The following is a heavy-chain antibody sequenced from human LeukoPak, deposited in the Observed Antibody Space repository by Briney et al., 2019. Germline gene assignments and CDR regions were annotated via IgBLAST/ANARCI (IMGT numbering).Heavy chain of an antibody. CDR2: INPNSGGT. Sequence: GASVKVSCKASGYTFTGYYMHWVRQAPGQGLEWMGWINPNSGGTNYAQKFQGRVTITADKSTSTAYMELSSLRSEDTAVYYCARIGVLGYCSGGSCLLSDAFDIWGQGTMVTVSS. V-gene: IGHV1-2*02. CDR3: ARIGVLGYCSGGSCLLSDAFDI. CDR1: GYTFTGYY. D-gene: IGHD2-15*01. J-gene: IGHJ3*02.